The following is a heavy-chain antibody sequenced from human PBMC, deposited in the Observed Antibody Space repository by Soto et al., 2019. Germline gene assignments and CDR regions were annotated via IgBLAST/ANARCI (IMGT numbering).Heavy chain of an antibody. CDR1: GGSISSGTW. V-gene: IGHV4-4*02. CDR3: ARRIPAAPNGFDT. CDR2: IYHSGSP. Sequence: QVQLQESGPGLVKPSGTLSLTCAVSGGSISSGTWWSWVRQSPGRGLEWIGEIYHSGSPNYNPPLKSRVTMSVDKSKNLSPLSLSSVTSADSALEYCARRIPAAPNGFDTWGQSTVVTVSA. D-gene: IGHD2-2*01. J-gene: IGHJ5*02.